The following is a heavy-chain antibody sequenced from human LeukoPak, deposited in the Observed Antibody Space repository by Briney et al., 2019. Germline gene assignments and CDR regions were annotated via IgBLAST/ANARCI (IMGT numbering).Heavy chain of an antibody. J-gene: IGHJ4*02. D-gene: IGHD6-13*01. CDR3: AKGSSSWPSPFDY. V-gene: IGHV3-48*03. Sequence: GGSLRLSCAASGFTFSSYEMNWVRQAPGKGLEWVSYISSSGSTIYYADSVKGRFTISRDNAKNSLYLQMNTLRAEDTALYYCAKGSSSWPSPFDYWGQGTLVTVSS. CDR2: ISSSGSTI. CDR1: GFTFSSYE.